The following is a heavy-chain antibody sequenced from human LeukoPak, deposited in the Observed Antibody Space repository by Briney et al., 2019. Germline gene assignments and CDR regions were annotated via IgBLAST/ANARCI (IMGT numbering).Heavy chain of an antibody. V-gene: IGHV1-24*01. Sequence: EASVKVSCKVSGYTLTELSMHWVRQAPRKGLEWMGGFDPEDGETIYAQKFQGRVTMTEDTSTDTAYMELSSLRSEDTAVYYCATDLGDSSGYYNWFDPWGQGTLVTVSS. CDR3: ATDLGDSSGYYNWFDP. CDR1: GYTLTELS. CDR2: FDPEDGET. J-gene: IGHJ5*02. D-gene: IGHD3-22*01.